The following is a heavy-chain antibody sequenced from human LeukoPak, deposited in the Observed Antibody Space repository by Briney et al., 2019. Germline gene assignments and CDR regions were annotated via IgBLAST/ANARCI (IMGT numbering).Heavy chain of an antibody. J-gene: IGHJ6*02. CDR1: GGSISSFS. CDR2: IYNSGTT. D-gene: IGHD4-17*01. Sequence: SDTLSLTCTVSGGSISSFSGSWIRQPPGKGLEWIGYIYNSGTTNYNPSLRSRVTMSIDTSKTQFSLKLTSVTAADTAVYYCARGGTMTTVTQYYYYGMDVWGQGTTVTVSS. V-gene: IGHV4-59*07. CDR3: ARGGTMTTVTQYYYYGMDV.